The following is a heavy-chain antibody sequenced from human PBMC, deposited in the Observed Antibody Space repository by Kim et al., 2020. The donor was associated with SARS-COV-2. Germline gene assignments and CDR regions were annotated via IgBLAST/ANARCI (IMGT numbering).Heavy chain of an antibody. J-gene: IGHJ2*01. Sequence: SETLSLTCAVHGGSFNEYYWTWIRQSPGQGLEWIGDINAGGSGASNPSLRGRVTLSVDVPNKQFSLRLRSVTAADTAIYFCAGASLADIYFGVWGRGTPVAVSS. CDR2: INAGGSG. V-gene: IGHV4-34*01. CDR1: GGSFNEYY. D-gene: IGHD3-16*01. CDR3: AGASLADIYFGV.